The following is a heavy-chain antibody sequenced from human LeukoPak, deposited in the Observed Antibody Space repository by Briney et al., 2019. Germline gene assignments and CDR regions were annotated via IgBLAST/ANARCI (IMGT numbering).Heavy chain of an antibody. CDR1: GGSISSSSYY. V-gene: IGHV4-39*01. CDR3: ARRDYYGSGSSYPLDY. D-gene: IGHD3-10*01. J-gene: IGHJ4*02. Sequence: SETLSLTCTVSGGSISSSSYYWGWIRQPPGKGLEWIGSIYYSGSTYYNPSLKSRVTISVDTSKNQFSLKPSSVTAADTAVYYCARRDYYGSGSSYPLDYWGQGTLVTVSS. CDR2: IYYSGST.